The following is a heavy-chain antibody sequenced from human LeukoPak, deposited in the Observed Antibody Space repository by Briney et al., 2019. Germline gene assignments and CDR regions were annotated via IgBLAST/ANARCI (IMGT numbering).Heavy chain of an antibody. J-gene: IGHJ4*02. CDR3: ARGGIQLWTPFDY. CDR1: GFTFSSYG. CDR2: MSYDGSNK. D-gene: IGHD5-18*01. V-gene: IGHV3-30-3*01. Sequence: QPGRSLRLSCAASGFTFSSYGLHWVRQAPGKGLEWVAVMSYDGSNKYYADSVKGRFTISRDNSKNTLYLQMNSLSTEDTAVYYCARGGIQLWTPFDYWGQRTLVTVSS.